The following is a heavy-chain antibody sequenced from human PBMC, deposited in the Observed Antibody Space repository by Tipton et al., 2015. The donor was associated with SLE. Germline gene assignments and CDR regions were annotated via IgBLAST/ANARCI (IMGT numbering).Heavy chain of an antibody. V-gene: IGHV4-38-2*02. CDR1: GYSISSGYY. D-gene: IGHD3-3*01. CDR3: ARSSTRFLRSALDP. Sequence: GLVKPSETLSLTCTVSGYSISSGYYWGWIRQPPGKGLEWIGSIYHSGSTYYNPSLKSRVTISVDTSKNQFSLKLNSVTAADTAVYYCARSSTRFLRSALDPWGQGTLVTVSS. CDR2: IYHSGST. J-gene: IGHJ5*02.